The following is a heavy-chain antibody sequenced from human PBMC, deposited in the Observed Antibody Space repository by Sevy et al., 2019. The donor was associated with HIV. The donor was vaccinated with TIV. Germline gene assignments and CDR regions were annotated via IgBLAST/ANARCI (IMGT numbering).Heavy chain of an antibody. CDR2: IWYDGSNK. CDR1: EFTFSSHG. J-gene: IGHJ4*02. V-gene: IGHV3-33*01. CDR3: ARQADGVCYPKCLFSDY. Sequence: GGSLRLSCVASEFTFSSHGMHWVRQAPGKGLEWVALIWYDGSNKYYADSVNGRFTISRDNSKNTLYLQMNSLRAEDTAVYYCARQADGVCYPKCLFSDYWGKGTLVTVSS. D-gene: IGHD2-8*01.